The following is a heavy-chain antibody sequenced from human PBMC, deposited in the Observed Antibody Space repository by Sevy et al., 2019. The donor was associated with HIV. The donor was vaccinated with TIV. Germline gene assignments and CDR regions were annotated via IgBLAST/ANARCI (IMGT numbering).Heavy chain of an antibody. CDR2: ISYDGSNT. J-gene: IGHJ4*02. Sequence: GGSLRLSCAASGFTFSTYAMHWVRQAPGKGLEWVAVISYDGSNTYYADSVKGRFTISRDSSKNTLYLQMNSLRAEDTAVYFCAGDGGYGSRGYDLSNYWGQGTLVTVSS. CDR1: GFTFSTYA. CDR3: AGDGGYGSRGYDLSNY. V-gene: IGHV3-30-3*01. D-gene: IGHD3-22*01.